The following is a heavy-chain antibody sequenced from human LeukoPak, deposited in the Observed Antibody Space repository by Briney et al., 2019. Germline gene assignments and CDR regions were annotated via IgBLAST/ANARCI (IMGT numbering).Heavy chain of an antibody. V-gene: IGHV3-30-3*01. CDR2: MSHDGSVK. D-gene: IGHD6-19*01. CDR3: ARALSTSGSVFY. J-gene: IGHJ4*02. Sequence: PGGSLRLSCAASGFTFSSYAMHWVRQAPGKGLEWVAVMSHDGSVKIYADSVQGRFTISRDNSKNTLYLQMNSLRAEDTAVYYCARALSTSGSVFYWGQGTLVTVSS. CDR1: GFTFSSYA.